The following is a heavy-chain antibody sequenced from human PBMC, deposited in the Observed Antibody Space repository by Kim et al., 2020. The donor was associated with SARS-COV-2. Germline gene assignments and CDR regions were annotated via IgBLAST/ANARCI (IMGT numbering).Heavy chain of an antibody. D-gene: IGHD3-22*01. V-gene: IGHV3-7*01. J-gene: IGHJ3*02. CDR3: ARDPYYYDSSGYYFGAFDI. CDR1: GFTFSSYW. Sequence: GGSLRLSCAASGFTFSSYWMSWVRQAPGKGLEWVGNINPDGSETYYVDSVKGRFTISRDNARNSLYLQINSLRAEDTALYYCARDPYYYDSSGYYFGAFDIWGQGTRVTVSS. CDR2: INPDGSET.